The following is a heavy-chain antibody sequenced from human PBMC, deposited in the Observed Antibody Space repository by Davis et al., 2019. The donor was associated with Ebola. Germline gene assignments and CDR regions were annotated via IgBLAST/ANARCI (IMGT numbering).Heavy chain of an antibody. Sequence: SETLSLTCTAPGGPISSYYWSWIRQPPGKGLAWFGYIYYSGSTNYNPSLKSRVTISVDTSKNQFSLKLSSVTAADTAVYYCARVVAAMDVWGQGTTVTVSS. CDR1: GGPISSYY. J-gene: IGHJ6*02. CDR3: ARVVAAMDV. V-gene: IGHV4-59*01. D-gene: IGHD6-13*01. CDR2: IYYSGST.